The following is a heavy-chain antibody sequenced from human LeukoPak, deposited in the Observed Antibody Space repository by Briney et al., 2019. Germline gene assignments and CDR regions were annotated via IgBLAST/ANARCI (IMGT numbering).Heavy chain of an antibody. J-gene: IGHJ4*02. CDR3: ARPAAPYYYDSSGYRRVWFDY. CDR2: INPNSGGT. D-gene: IGHD3-22*01. CDR1: GYTFTGYY. Sequence: GASVKVSCKASGYTFTGYYMHWVRQAPGQGLEWMGWINPNSGGTNYAQKFQGRVTMTRDTSISTAYMELSRLRSDDTAVYYCARPAAPYYYDSSGYRRVWFDYWGQGTLVTVSP. V-gene: IGHV1-2*02.